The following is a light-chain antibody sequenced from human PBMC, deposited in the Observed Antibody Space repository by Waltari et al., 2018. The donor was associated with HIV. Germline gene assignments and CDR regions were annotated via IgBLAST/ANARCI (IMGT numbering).Light chain of an antibody. CDR2: NNK. CDR3: AVWDDSLNVWL. Sequence: QSTLTQPPSASGTPGQRITVSCSGSSSNIGTTYVNWYQQLPRQAPKLSIYNNKQRPSGVPDRFSGSKSGTSASLAITGLQSEDEADYYCAVWDDSLNVWLFGGGTKLTVL. V-gene: IGLV1-44*01. CDR1: SSNIGTTY. J-gene: IGLJ3*02.